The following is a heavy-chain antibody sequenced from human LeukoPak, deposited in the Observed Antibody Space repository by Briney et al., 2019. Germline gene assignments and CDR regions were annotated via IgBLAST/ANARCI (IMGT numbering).Heavy chain of an antibody. CDR2: IYYSGST. Sequence: PSETLSLTCTVSGGSVSSGSYYWRWIRQPPGKGLEWIGYIYYSGSTNYNPSLKSRVTISVDTSKNQFSLKLSSVTAADTAVYYCARIPRGYCSGGSCYLNWFDPWGQGTLVTVSS. D-gene: IGHD2-15*01. V-gene: IGHV4-61*01. CDR3: ARIPRGYCSGGSCYLNWFDP. CDR1: GGSVSSGSYY. J-gene: IGHJ5*02.